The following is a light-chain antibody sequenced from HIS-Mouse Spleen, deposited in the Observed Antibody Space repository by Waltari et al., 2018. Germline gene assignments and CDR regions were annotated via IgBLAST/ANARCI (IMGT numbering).Light chain of an antibody. J-gene: IGLJ3*02. V-gene: IGLV2-8*01. CDR2: EVS. CDR1: SSAVGGYNY. CDR3: SSYAGSNNLV. Sequence: QSALTQPPSASGSPGQSVPISCTGTSSAVGGYNYVPWYQQHPGKAPKLMIYEVSKRPSGVPDRFSGSKSGNTASLTVSGLQAEDEADYYCSSYAGSNNLVFGGGTKLTVL.